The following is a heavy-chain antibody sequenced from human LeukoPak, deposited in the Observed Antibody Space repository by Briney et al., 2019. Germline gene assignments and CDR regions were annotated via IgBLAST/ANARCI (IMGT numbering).Heavy chain of an antibody. V-gene: IGHV3-74*01. J-gene: IGHJ4*02. CDR1: EFTLSGYW. CDR2: ISPDGSTT. D-gene: IGHD5-18*01. Sequence: SGGSLRLSCAASEFTLSGYWMHWVRHAPGKGLVWVSRISPDGSTTNYADSVRGRFTISRDNAKNTLYLQMSSLRADDTAVYYCARASANNYGLFDYWGQGTLVTVSS. CDR3: ARASANNYGLFDY.